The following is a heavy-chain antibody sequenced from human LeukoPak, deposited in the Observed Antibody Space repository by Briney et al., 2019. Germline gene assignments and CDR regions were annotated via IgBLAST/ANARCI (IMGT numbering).Heavy chain of an antibody. CDR2: IYYSGST. D-gene: IGHD3-22*01. J-gene: IGHJ2*01. CDR3: ASRTFWGYYDSSGYIYPLDWYFDL. Sequence: SETLSLTCAVYGGSFSGYYWSWIRQPPGKGLEWIGYIYYSGSTNYNPSLKSRVTISVDTSKNQFSLKLSSVTAADTAVYYCASRTFWGYYDSSGYIYPLDWYFDLWGRGTLVTVSS. V-gene: IGHV4-59*08. CDR1: GGSFSGYY.